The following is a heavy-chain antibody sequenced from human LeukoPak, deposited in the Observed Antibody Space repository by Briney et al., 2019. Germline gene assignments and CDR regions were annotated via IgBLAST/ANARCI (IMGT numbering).Heavy chain of an antibody. Sequence: ASVKVSCKASGYTFTSYGISWVRQAPGQGLEWMGWISAYNGNTNYAQKLQGRVTMTTDTSTSIAYMELRSLRSDDTAVYYCARVGHSSGWYRENYYYYGMDVWGQGTTVTVSS. CDR2: ISAYNGNT. CDR1: GYTFTSYG. J-gene: IGHJ6*02. CDR3: ARVGHSSGWYRENYYYYGMDV. D-gene: IGHD6-13*01. V-gene: IGHV1-18*01.